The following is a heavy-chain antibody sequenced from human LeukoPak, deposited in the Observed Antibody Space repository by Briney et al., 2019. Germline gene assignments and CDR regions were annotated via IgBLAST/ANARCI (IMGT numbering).Heavy chain of an antibody. CDR2: IRYDGSKK. CDR1: AFTFSRYG. CDR3: ARGGVGATTYVWFDP. V-gene: IGHV3-30*02. Sequence: GGSLRLSCAASAFTFSRYGMHWVRQAPGKGLEWVTFIRYDGSKKYYSDSVKGRFTISRDNSKNTLYLQMNSLRAEDTAVYYCARGGVGATTYVWFDPWGQGTLVTVSS. D-gene: IGHD1-26*01. J-gene: IGHJ5*02.